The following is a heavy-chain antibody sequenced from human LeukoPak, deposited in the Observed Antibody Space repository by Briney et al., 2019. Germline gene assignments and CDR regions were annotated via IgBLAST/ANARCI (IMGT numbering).Heavy chain of an antibody. CDR3: ARDKEVTNYYYNGLDV. D-gene: IGHD2-21*02. Sequence: KGSETLSLTCTVSGISISTSHWSWIRQPPGKGLEWIGYVYRSGSTNYNPSLKSRVTISVNTSKNQLSLRLSSVTTADTAVYYCARDKEVTNYYYNGLDVWGQGTTVTISS. J-gene: IGHJ6*02. V-gene: IGHV4-59*01. CDR1: GISISTSH. CDR2: VYRSGST.